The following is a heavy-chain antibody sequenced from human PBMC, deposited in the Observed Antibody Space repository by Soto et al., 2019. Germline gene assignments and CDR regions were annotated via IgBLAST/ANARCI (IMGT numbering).Heavy chain of an antibody. J-gene: IGHJ6*02. CDR2: IWYDGSNK. V-gene: IGHV3-33*01. CDR1: GFTFSSYG. Sequence: QVQLVESGGGVVQPGRSLRLSCAASGFTFSSYGMHWVRQAPGKGLEWVAVIWYDGSNKYYADSVKGRFTISRDNSKNTLDLQMNSLRAEDTAVYYCARDLRRGGDYYGMDVWGQGTTVTVSS. D-gene: IGHD4-17*01. CDR3: ARDLRRGGDYYGMDV.